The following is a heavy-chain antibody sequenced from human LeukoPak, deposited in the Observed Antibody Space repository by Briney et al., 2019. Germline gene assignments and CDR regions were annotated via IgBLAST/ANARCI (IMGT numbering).Heavy chain of an antibody. Sequence: GGSLRLSCAASGFTFSSYSVNWVRQAPGKGLEWVSSISTSSSYINYADAVKGRFTISRDNAKNSLYLQMNSLRAEDTAVYYCAKAVVIVPTATPFDYWGQGTLVTVSS. J-gene: IGHJ4*02. CDR3: AKAVVIVPTATPFDY. CDR2: ISTSSSYI. CDR1: GFTFSSYS. D-gene: IGHD2-2*01. V-gene: IGHV3-21*04.